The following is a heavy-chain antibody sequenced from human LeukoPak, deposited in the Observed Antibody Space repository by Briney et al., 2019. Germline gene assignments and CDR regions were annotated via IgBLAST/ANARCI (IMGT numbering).Heavy chain of an antibody. CDR3: ASDAYDFWSGYGSPNWFDP. D-gene: IGHD3-3*01. CDR2: IYTSGST. V-gene: IGHV4-4*07. CDR1: GGSISSYY. J-gene: IGHJ5*02. Sequence: SETLSLTXTVSGGSISSYYWSWIRQPAGKGLEWIGRIYTSGSTNYNPSLKSRVTMSVDTSKNQFSLKLSSVTAADTAVYYCASDAYDFWSGYGSPNWFDPWGQGTLVTVSS.